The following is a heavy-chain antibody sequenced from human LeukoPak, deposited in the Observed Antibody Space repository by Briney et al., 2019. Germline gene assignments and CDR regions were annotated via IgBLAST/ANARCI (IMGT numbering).Heavy chain of an antibody. CDR2: ISGDGGST. J-gene: IGHJ4*02. D-gene: IGHD6-13*01. V-gene: IGHV3-23*01. Sequence: GGSLRLSCAASGFTFSSYAMSWVRQAPGQGPEWVSTISGDGGSTFYADSVKGRFTIFRDNSNNTLYLQMNSLRAEDTAVYYCARAGYQNRRGSWYPFDYWGQGTLVTVSS. CDR3: ARAGYQNRRGSWYPFDY. CDR1: GFTFSSYA.